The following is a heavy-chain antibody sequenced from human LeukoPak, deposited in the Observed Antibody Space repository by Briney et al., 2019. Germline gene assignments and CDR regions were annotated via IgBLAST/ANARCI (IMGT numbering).Heavy chain of an antibody. CDR3: ARGIAARPPQNFYMDV. CDR2: IVPIFGIT. V-gene: IGHV1-69*05. CDR1: GGTFSSYA. Sequence: ASAKVSCKASGGTFSSYAISWVRQAPGQGLEWMGRIVPIFGITNYAQKFQGRITITTDESASTTYMELSSLGSEDTAVYYCARGIAARPPQNFYMDVWGKGTTVTVSS. D-gene: IGHD6-6*01. J-gene: IGHJ6*03.